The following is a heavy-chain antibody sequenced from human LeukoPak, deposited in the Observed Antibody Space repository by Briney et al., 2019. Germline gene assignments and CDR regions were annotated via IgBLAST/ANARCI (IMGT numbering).Heavy chain of an antibody. CDR3: ARNLMSGHPFDY. CDR2: IYYSGNT. V-gene: IGHV4-59*08. CDR1: GGSISNYY. J-gene: IGHJ4*02. Sequence: SETLSLTCTVSGGSISNYYWSWIRQPPGKGLEWIGYIYYSGNTNYNPSLKSRATISVDTSKNQFSLKLSSVTAADTAVYYCARNLMSGHPFDYWGQGTLVTVSS. D-gene: IGHD2-8*01.